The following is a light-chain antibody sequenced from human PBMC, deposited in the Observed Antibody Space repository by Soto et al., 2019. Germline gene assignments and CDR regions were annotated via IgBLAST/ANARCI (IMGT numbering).Light chain of an antibody. CDR3: SSYTRSSTFV. V-gene: IGLV2-14*01. CDR1: SSDVGGYDY. Sequence: QSALTQPASVSGSPGQSVTISCTGSSSDVGGYDYVFWYQQLPGKAPKLLIYDVNNRPSGVSHRFSGSKSGNTASLTISGLQADDEADYYCSSYTRSSTFVFGTGTKLTVL. CDR2: DVN. J-gene: IGLJ1*01.